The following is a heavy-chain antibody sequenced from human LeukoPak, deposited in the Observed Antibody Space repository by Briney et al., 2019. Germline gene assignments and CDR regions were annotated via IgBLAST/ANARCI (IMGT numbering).Heavy chain of an antibody. CDR1: GGSISSYY. Sequence: SETLSLTCTVSGGSISSYYWSWIRQPPGKGLEWIGYIYYSGSTNYNPSLKSRVTISVDTSKNQFSLKLSSVTAADTAVYYCVGAAAAPYYFDYWGQGTLVTVSS. D-gene: IGHD6-13*01. CDR2: IYYSGST. V-gene: IGHV4-59*01. J-gene: IGHJ4*02. CDR3: VGAAAAPYYFDY.